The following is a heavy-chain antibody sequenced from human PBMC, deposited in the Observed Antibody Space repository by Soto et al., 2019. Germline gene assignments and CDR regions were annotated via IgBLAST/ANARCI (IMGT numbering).Heavy chain of an antibody. D-gene: IGHD6-13*01. CDR3: ARGPYSNIWSHFPHDY. CDR1: GFTFSSYW. Sequence: EVQLVESGGGLVQPGESLRLSCAASGFTFSSYWMTWFRQTPGKGLEWVANIKQDGTEKYYVDSVKGRFTISRDNAKNSLYLQMNSLRAEDTAVYYCARGPYSNIWSHFPHDYWGQGTLVTVSS. J-gene: IGHJ4*02. V-gene: IGHV3-7*03. CDR2: IKQDGTEK.